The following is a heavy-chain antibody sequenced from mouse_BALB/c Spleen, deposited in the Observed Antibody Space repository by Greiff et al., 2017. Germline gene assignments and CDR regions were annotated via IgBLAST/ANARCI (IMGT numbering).Heavy chain of an antibody. CDR1: GYAFSSYW. V-gene: IGHV1-80*01. J-gene: IGHJ2*01. Sequence: VQRVESGAELVRPGSSVKISCKASGYAFSSYWMNWVKQRPGQGLEWIGQIYPGDGDTNYNGKFKGKATLTADKSSSTAYMQLSSLTSEDSAVYFCARGDGVFYFDYWGQGTTLTVSS. CDR3: ARGDGVFYFDY. CDR2: IYPGDGDT. D-gene: IGHD2-3*01.